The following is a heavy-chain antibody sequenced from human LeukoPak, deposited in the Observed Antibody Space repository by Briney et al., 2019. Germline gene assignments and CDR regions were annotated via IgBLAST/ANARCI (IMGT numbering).Heavy chain of an antibody. D-gene: IGHD3-10*01. Sequence: SQTLSLTCAISGDSVSSNSAAWNWIRQSPSRGLEWLGRTYYRSNWNNDYAESVKSRLTINPDTSKNRFSLQLNSVTPEDTAVYYCARSRLHHNYGSGTSFDYWGQGTLVTVSS. CDR3: ARSRLHHNYGSGTSFDY. CDR2: TYYRSNWNN. J-gene: IGHJ4*02. CDR1: GDSVSSNSAA. V-gene: IGHV6-1*01.